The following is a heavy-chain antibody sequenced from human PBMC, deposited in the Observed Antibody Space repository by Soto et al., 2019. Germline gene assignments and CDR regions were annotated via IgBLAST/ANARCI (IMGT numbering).Heavy chain of an antibody. D-gene: IGHD3-3*01. CDR2: ISAYNGNT. J-gene: IGHJ4*02. V-gene: IGHV1-18*01. CDR3: ARGTPITIFGVAPHYFDY. CDR1: GYTFTSYG. Sequence: ASVKGSCKASGYTFTSYGISWVRQAPGQGLEWMGWISAYNGNTNYAQKLQGRVTMTTDTSTSTAYVELRSLRSDDTAVYYCARGTPITIFGVAPHYFDYWGQGTLVTVSS.